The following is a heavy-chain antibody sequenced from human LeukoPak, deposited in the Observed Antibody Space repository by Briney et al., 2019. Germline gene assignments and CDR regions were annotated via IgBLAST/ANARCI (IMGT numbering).Heavy chain of an antibody. Sequence: GGSLRLSCAASGFTFSSYAMSWVRQAPGKGLEWVSAISGSGGSTYYADSVKGRFTISRANSKNTTSRKMNRRRADATAVYYCARDILGYSYDAYYFDFWGQGTLVTVSS. J-gene: IGHJ4*02. V-gene: IGHV3-23*01. CDR3: ARDILGYSYDAYYFDF. D-gene: IGHD5-18*01. CDR2: ISGSGGST. CDR1: GFTFSSYA.